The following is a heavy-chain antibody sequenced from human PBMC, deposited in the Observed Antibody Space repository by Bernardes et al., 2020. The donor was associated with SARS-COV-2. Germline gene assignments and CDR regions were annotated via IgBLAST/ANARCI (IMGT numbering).Heavy chain of an antibody. CDR3: ARGQRWGFYSSGMDV. Sequence: SVKVSCKSSGDTFKNFGINWVRHAPGQGLECMGWLITYNGETKYAQTVHGIVTMTTDPSTSTAYMELRNLKSDDTGVYYCARGQRWGFYSSGMDVWGQGTSVT. D-gene: IGHD3-22*01. J-gene: IGHJ6*02. CDR1: GDTFKNFG. CDR2: LITYNGET. V-gene: IGHV1-18*01.